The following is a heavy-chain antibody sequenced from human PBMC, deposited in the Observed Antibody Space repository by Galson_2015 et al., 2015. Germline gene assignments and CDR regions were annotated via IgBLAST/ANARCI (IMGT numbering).Heavy chain of an antibody. J-gene: IGHJ4*02. CDR1: GYTFTGFA. CDR3: ARAITVAGLFDY. V-gene: IGHV1-3*01. CDR2: INGANGKT. D-gene: IGHD6-19*01. Sequence: SVKVSCKASGYTFTGFAIHWVRQAPGQRLEWMGWINGANGKTKYSQNFQGRVTITRDTSASTAYMELSSLRSEDTAVYFCARAITVAGLFDYWGQGTLVTVSS.